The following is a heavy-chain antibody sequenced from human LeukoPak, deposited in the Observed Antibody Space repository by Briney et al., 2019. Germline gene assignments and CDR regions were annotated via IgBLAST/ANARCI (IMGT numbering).Heavy chain of an antibody. CDR1: GFTVSSNY. Sequence: GESLRLSCAASGFTVSSNYMSWVRQAPRKGLEWVSTISGDGTETFYADSVKGRFTISRDNSKNTHYLQMSSLRAEDTGIYYCAKGGHYSFFDYWGQGTLVTVSS. CDR2: ISGDGTET. V-gene: IGHV3-23*01. J-gene: IGHJ4*02. D-gene: IGHD4-11*01. CDR3: AKGGHYSFFDY.